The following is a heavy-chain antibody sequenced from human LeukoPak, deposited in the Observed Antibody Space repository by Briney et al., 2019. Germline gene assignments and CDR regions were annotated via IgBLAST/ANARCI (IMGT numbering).Heavy chain of an antibody. D-gene: IGHD3-22*01. CDR3: ARDDSSGYNDAFDI. J-gene: IGHJ3*02. CDR2: ISSSSSYI. CDR1: GFTFSSFS. V-gene: IGHV3-21*01. Sequence: GGSLRLSCAASGFTFSSFSMNWVRQAPGKGLEWVSSISSSSSYIYYADSVKGRFTISRDNAKNSLYLQMNSLRAEDTAVYYCARDDSSGYNDAFDIWGQGTMVTVSS.